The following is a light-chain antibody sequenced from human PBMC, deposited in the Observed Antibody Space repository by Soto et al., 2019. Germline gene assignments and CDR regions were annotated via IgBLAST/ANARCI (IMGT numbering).Light chain of an antibody. CDR3: SSYRTGSVVL. V-gene: IGLV2-14*01. J-gene: IGLJ3*02. CDR2: EVS. CDR1: SSDVGGYNY. Sequence: QSALTQPASVSGSPGQSITISCTGSSSDVGGYNYVSWYLQHPGKAPKLMIYEVSNRPSGVSNRFSGSKSGNTASLTISGLQPEDEADYYCSSYRTGSVVLFGGGTKLTVL.